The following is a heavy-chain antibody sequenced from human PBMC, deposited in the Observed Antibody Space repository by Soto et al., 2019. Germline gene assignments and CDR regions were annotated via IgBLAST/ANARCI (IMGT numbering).Heavy chain of an antibody. V-gene: IGHV1-69*13. CDR2: IIPIFGAA. D-gene: IGHD3-22*01. CDR3: ARDGSGYRSRASPMDV. CDR1: GDTFSSYA. J-gene: IGHJ6*02. Sequence: SVKVSCKASGDTFSSYAISWVRQAPGQGLEWMGGIIPIFGAANYAQKFQGRVTITADESTSTAYMELSSLRSEDTAVYYCARDGSGYRSRASPMDVWGQGTTVTVSS.